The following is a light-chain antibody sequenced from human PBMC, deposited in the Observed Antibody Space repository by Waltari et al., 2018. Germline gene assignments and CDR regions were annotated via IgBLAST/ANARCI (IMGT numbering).Light chain of an antibody. Sequence: SYDLTQPPSVSVSPGQTARITCSGDALPKQYAYWYQQTPGQAPVLVRYKHSERPSGIPEGFSGSSTGTTVTLTISGVQAEDEADYYCQSADSSGTYVVFGGGTKLTVL. J-gene: IGLJ2*01. V-gene: IGLV3-25*03. CDR1: ALPKQY. CDR2: KHS. CDR3: QSADSSGTYVV.